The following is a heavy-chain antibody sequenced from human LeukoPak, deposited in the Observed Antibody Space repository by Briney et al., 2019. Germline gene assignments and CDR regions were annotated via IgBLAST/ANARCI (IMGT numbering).Heavy chain of an antibody. CDR2: INWNGGST. Sequence: RSGGSLRLSCAASGFTFDDYGMSWVRQAPGKGLEWVSGINWNGGSTGYADSVKGRFTISRDNAKNSLYLQMNSLRAEDTAVYYCAKAVRSMVTGGGYFDSWGQGTLVTVSS. D-gene: IGHD3-10*01. CDR3: AKAVRSMVTGGGYFDS. J-gene: IGHJ4*02. CDR1: GFTFDDYG. V-gene: IGHV3-20*04.